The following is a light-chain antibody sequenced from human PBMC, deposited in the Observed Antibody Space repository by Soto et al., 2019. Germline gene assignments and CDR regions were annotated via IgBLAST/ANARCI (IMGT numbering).Light chain of an antibody. V-gene: IGKV1-5*01. Sequence: DIQMTQSPSTLSASVGDRVAITCRASQSVSGWLAWYQQKPGKAPNLLIFATSTLQSGVPSRFSGSGSGTDFTLTISSLQPEDFATYYCQQRETFGPGTKVDIK. CDR3: QQRET. CDR1: QSVSGW. CDR2: ATS. J-gene: IGKJ3*01.